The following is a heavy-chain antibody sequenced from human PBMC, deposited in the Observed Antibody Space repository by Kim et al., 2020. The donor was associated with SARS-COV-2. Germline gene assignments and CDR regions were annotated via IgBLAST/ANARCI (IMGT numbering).Heavy chain of an antibody. CDR1: GGTFSSYA. Sequence: SVKVSCKASGGTFSSYAISWVRQAPGQGLEWMGGIIPIFGTANYAQKFQGRVTITADESTSTAYMELSSLRSEDTAVYYCARGARDFWSVTYGMDVWGQGTTVTVSS. D-gene: IGHD3-3*01. V-gene: IGHV1-69*13. CDR3: ARGARDFWSVTYGMDV. J-gene: IGHJ6*02. CDR2: IIPIFGTA.